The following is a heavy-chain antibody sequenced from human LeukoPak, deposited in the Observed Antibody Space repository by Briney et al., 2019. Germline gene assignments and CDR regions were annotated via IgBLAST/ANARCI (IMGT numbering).Heavy chain of an antibody. CDR2: ISGSGGST. V-gene: IGHV3-23*01. D-gene: IGHD6-13*01. Sequence: TGGSLRLSCAASGFTFSSYAMSWVRQAPGKGLEWVSAISGSGGSTYYADSVKGRFTISRDNSQNTLYLQMNSLRAEDTAVYYCAKLFEGGAAASFDYWGQGTLVTVSS. CDR3: AKLFEGGAAASFDY. J-gene: IGHJ4*02. CDR1: GFTFSSYA.